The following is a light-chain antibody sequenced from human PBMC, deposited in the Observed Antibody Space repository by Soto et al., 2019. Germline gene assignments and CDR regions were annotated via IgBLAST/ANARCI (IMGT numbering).Light chain of an antibody. J-gene: IGLJ2*01. Sequence: QSVLTQSPSASGTPGQRVSISCSGSTSNIGTHTVNWYQHVPGTAPKLLIYSDNQRPSAVPGRFSGPKSGTSASLAISGLLSEDEADYYCATWDDSLNVVFGGGTQLTVL. CDR2: SDN. CDR3: ATWDDSLNVV. CDR1: TSNIGTHT. V-gene: IGLV1-44*01.